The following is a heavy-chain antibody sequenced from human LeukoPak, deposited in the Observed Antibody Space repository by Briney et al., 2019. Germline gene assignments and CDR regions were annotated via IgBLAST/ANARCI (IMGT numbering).Heavy chain of an antibody. CDR3: AREAGLLTYYYYGMDV. CDR1: GYTFTSYG. V-gene: IGHV1-18*01. CDR2: ISAYNGNT. J-gene: IGHJ6*02. Sequence: ASVKVSCKAFGYTFTSYGISWVRQAPGQGLEWMGWISAYNGNTNYAQKLQGRVTMTTDTSTSTAYMELRSLRSDDTAVYYCAREAGLLTYYYYGMDVWGQGTTVTVSS. D-gene: IGHD1-26*01.